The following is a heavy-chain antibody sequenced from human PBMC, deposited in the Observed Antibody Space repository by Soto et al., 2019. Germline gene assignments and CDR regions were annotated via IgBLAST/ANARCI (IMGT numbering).Heavy chain of an antibody. CDR1: GFTVSSNY. CDR2: IYSGGST. D-gene: IGHD1-26*01. CDR3: ARGRFGIVGPVDY. J-gene: IGHJ4*02. Sequence: GSLRLSCAASGFTVSSNYMSWVRQAPGKGLEWVSVIYSGGSTYYADSVKGRFTISRDNSKNTLYLQMNSLRAEDTAVYYCARGRFGIVGPVDYWGQGTLVTVSS. V-gene: IGHV3-53*01.